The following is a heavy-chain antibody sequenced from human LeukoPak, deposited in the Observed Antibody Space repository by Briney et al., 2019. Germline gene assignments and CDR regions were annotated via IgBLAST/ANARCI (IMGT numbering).Heavy chain of an antibody. CDR2: IIPIFGTA. V-gene: IGHV1-69*13. CDR3: ARYGDYAVGDWYVDL. Sequence: SVKVSCKASGGTFSSYAISWVRQAPGQGLEWMGGIIPIFGTANYAQKFQGRVTITADESTSTAYMELSSLRSEDTAVYYCARYGDYAVGDWYVDLWGRGTLVTVSS. J-gene: IGHJ2*01. D-gene: IGHD4-17*01. CDR1: GGTFSSYA.